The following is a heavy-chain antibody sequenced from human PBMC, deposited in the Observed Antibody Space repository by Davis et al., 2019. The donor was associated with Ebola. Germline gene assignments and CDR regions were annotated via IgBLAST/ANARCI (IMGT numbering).Heavy chain of an antibody. CDR2: LYSAGNT. CDR1: GCSVSSRY. V-gene: IGHV3-53*01. Sequence: GESLKISCAASGCSVSSRYMTWVRQAPGKGLEWVSLLYSAGNTFYTKSVKGRFTISRDNAKNMLYLQMTGLRGEDTAMYYCAVSGTDGNGEFDSWGQGTLVTVSS. CDR3: AVSGTDGNGEFDS. J-gene: IGHJ5*01. D-gene: IGHD1-26*01.